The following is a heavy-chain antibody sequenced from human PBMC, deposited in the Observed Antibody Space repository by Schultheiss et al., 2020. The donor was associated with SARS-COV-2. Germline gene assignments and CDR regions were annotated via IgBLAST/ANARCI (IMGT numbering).Heavy chain of an antibody. D-gene: IGHD3-9*01. J-gene: IGHJ4*02. CDR2: MYSGGST. V-gene: IGHV3-66*01. CDR3: ARATEIRYFDWPRAPDY. CDR1: GFTFSSYG. Sequence: GGSLRLSCAASGFTFSSYGMHWVRQAPGKGLEWVSVMYSGGSTYYADFVKGRFTISRDNSQNTLYLQMNSLRAEDTAVYYCARATEIRYFDWPRAPDYWGQGTLVTVSS.